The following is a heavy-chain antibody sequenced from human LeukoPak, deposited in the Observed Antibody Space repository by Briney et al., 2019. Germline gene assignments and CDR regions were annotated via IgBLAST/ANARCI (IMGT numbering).Heavy chain of an antibody. CDR3: ARDGTGVAAAGTRWWFDP. CDR1: GYTFTSYD. J-gene: IGHJ5*02. D-gene: IGHD6-13*01. Sequence: ASVKVSCKASGYTFTSYDFNWVRQATGQGLEWMGWMNPNSGNTGYAQKFQGRVTMTRNTSISRAYMELSSLRSEDTAVYYCARDGTGVAAAGTRWWFDPWGQGTLVTVSS. V-gene: IGHV1-8*01. CDR2: MNPNSGNT.